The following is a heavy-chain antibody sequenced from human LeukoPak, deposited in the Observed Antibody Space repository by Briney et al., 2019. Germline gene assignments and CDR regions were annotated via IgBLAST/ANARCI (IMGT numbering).Heavy chain of an antibody. V-gene: IGHV3-7*01. Sequence: GGSLRLSCAASGFTFSSYWMSWVRQAPGKGLEWVANIKQDGSEKYYVDSVKGRFTISRDNAKNSLYLQMNSLRAEDTAVYYCARTGTTGGVYYYMDVWGKGTTVTVSS. CDR1: GFTFSSYW. J-gene: IGHJ6*03. D-gene: IGHD1-7*01. CDR3: ARTGTTGGVYYYMDV. CDR2: IKQDGSEK.